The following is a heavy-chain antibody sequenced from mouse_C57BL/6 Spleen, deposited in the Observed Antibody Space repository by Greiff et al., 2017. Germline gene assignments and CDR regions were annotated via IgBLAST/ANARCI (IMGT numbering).Heavy chain of an antibody. V-gene: IGHV5-17*01. D-gene: IGHD2-4*01. CDR3: ARLGDYDGKDYAMDY. CDR1: GFTFSDYG. J-gene: IGHJ4*01. CDR2: ISSGSSTI. Sequence: EVKLMESGGGLVKPGGSLKLSCAASGFTFSDYGMHWVRQAPEKGLEWVAYISSGSSTIYYADTVKGRFTISRDNAKNTLFLQMTSLRSEDTAMYYCARLGDYDGKDYAMDYWGQGTSVTVSS.